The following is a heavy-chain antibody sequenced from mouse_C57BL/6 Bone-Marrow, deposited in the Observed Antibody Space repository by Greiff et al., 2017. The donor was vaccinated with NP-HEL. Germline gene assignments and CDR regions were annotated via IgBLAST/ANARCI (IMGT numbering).Heavy chain of an antibody. CDR2: ISNGGGST. J-gene: IGHJ4*01. CDR3: AIHGGSGSAMDY. V-gene: IGHV5-12*01. Sequence: EVQGVESGGGLVQPGGSLKLSCAASGFTFSDYYMYWVRQTPEQRLEWVAFISNGGGSTYYPDTVKGRFTISRDNAKNTLYLQMSRLKSEETAMNYCAIHGGSGSAMDYWGQGTSVTVSS. D-gene: IGHD1-3*01. CDR1: GFTFSDYY.